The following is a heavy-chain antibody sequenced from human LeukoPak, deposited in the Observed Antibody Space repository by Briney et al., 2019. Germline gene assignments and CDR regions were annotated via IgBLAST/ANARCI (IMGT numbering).Heavy chain of an antibody. CDR2: IRSDGSTQ. Sequence: PGGSLRLSCAASGFTFTSYGMHWVRQAPGKGLEWVAFIRSDGSTQSYPDSVKGRFTISRDNSKNTVNLQMNSLICEDTAVYHCAKEYLEGYGAFDIWGQGTMVTVSS. D-gene: IGHD3-3*01. CDR1: GFTFTSYG. J-gene: IGHJ3*02. CDR3: AKEYLEGYGAFDI. V-gene: IGHV3-30*02.